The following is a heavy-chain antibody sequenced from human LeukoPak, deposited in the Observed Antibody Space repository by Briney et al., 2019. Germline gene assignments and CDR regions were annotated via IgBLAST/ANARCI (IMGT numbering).Heavy chain of an antibody. V-gene: IGHV1-18*01. CDR3: ARFSTVTTRGGVFDY. CDR2: ISAYNGNT. J-gene: IGHJ4*02. Sequence: GASVKVSCKASGYTFTSYGISWVRQAPGQGLEWMGWISAYNGNTNYAQKLQGRVTMTTDTSTSTAYMELSSLRSEDTAVYYCARFSTVTTRGGVFDYWGQGTLVTVSS. CDR1: GYTFTSYG. D-gene: IGHD4-17*01.